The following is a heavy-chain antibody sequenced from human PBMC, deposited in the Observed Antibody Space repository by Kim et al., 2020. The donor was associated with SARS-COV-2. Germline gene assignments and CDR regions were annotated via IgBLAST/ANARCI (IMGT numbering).Heavy chain of an antibody. J-gene: IGHJ6*02. Sequence: ADHGKRRLPSSRDDSKNTLYLQMNSLRAEDTAVYYCAKDRRLYYRGGMDVWGQGTTVTVSS. CDR3: AKDRRLYYRGGMDV. V-gene: IGHV3-30*02. D-gene: IGHD2-8*01.